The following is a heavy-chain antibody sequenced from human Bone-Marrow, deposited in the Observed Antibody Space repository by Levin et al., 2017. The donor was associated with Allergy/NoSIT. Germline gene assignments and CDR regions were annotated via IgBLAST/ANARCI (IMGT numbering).Heavy chain of an antibody. D-gene: IGHD6-6*01. J-gene: IGHJ4*02. CDR1: GFSFDDYA. CDR3: AKAMEASSLFDS. V-gene: IGHV3-43D*03. Sequence: GGSLRLSCVASGFSFDDYAMHWVRQAPGKGLEWVSLVSWDGGSTYYADSVKGRFSISSDNTKNSLYLHMNSLRPEDTALYYCAKAMEASSLFDSWGQGTLVTVSS. CDR2: VSWDGGST.